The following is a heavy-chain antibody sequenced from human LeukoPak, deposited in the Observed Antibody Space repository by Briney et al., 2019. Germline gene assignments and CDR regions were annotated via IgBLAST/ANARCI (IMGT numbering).Heavy chain of an antibody. Sequence: GGSLRLSCAASGFTFSSYAMSWVRQAPGEGLEWVSAISGSGGSTCYAASVKGRFTISRDNSKNTLYLQMNSLRAEDTAVYYCAKGPTRSGQGSYYFDYWGQGTLVTVSS. CDR1: GFTFSSYA. J-gene: IGHJ4*02. CDR3: AKGPTRSGQGSYYFDY. CDR2: ISGSGGST. D-gene: IGHD2-15*01. V-gene: IGHV3-23*01.